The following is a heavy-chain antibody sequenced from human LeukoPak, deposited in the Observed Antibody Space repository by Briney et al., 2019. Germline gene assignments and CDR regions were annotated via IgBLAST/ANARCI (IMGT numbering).Heavy chain of an antibody. Sequence: ASVKVSCKASGYTFTSYAMNWVRQAPGQGLEWMGWINTNTGNPTYAQGFTGRFVFSLDTSVSTAYLQISSLKAEDTAVYYCARVSGYYDSSGYYSNWYFDLWGRGTLVTVSS. D-gene: IGHD3-22*01. J-gene: IGHJ2*01. CDR2: INTNTGNP. CDR3: ARVSGYYDSSGYYSNWYFDL. V-gene: IGHV7-4-1*02. CDR1: GYTFTSYA.